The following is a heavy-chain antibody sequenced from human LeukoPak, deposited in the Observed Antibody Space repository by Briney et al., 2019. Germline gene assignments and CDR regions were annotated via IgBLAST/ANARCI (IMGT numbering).Heavy chain of an antibody. V-gene: IGHV4-34*01. Sequence: SETLSLTCAVYGVSFSGYYWSWIRQPPGKGLEWIGEINHSGSTNYNPSLKSRVTISVDTSKNQFSLKLSSVTAADTAVYYCARGGGPSDYASFDYWGQGTLVTVSS. CDR3: ARGGGPSDYASFDY. CDR1: GVSFSGYY. D-gene: IGHD5-12*01. CDR2: INHSGST. J-gene: IGHJ4*02.